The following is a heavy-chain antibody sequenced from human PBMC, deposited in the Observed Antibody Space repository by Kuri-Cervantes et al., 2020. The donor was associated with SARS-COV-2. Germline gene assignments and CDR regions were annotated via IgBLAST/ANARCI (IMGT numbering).Heavy chain of an antibody. Sequence: SQTLSLTCAVYGGSFSGCYWSWIRQPPGKGLEWIGEINHSGSTNYNPSLKSRVTISVDTSKNQFSLKLSSVTAADTAVYYCARGGYDYVWGSYRYWGETNWFDPWGQGTLVTVSS. CDR1: GGSFSGCY. V-gene: IGHV4-34*01. D-gene: IGHD3-16*02. CDR3: ARGGYDYVWGSYRYWGETNWFDP. CDR2: INHSGST. J-gene: IGHJ5*02.